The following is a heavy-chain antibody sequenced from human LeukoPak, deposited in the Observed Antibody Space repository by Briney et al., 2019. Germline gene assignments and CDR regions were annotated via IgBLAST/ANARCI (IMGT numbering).Heavy chain of an antibody. D-gene: IGHD4-17*01. CDR1: GFTVSSNY. CDR3: ARGGAPDYGDYQHLDY. CDR2: IYCGDST. Sequence: GGSLTLSRAASGFTVSSNYLSWVRQPPGKGLEWVWVIYCGDSTYYAASVKGRFTISGDTSKNPFYLKLNTVTAEDTAVYYCARGGAPDYGDYQHLDYWGQGTLVTVSS. V-gene: IGHV3-53*05. J-gene: IGHJ4*02.